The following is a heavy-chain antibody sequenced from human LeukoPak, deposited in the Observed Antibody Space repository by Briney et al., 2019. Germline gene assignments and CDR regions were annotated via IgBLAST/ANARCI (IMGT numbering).Heavy chain of an antibody. CDR1: GFTFSSYA. CDR3: AKRDTTYYYWYMDV. Sequence: GGSLRLSCAASGFTFSSYAMSWVRQAPGKGLEWVSAISGSGGSTYYADSVKGRFTISRDNSKNTLYLQMNSLRAEGTAVYYCAKRDTTYYYWYMDVWGKGTTVTVSS. V-gene: IGHV3-23*01. D-gene: IGHD1-1*01. J-gene: IGHJ6*03. CDR2: ISGSGGST.